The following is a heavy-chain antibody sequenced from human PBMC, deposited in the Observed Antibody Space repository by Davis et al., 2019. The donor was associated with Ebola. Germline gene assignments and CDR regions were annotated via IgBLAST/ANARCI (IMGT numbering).Heavy chain of an antibody. Sequence: ALVKVSCKASGYTFTSYAMNWVRQAPGQGLEWMGWIDTNTGNPTYAQGFTGRFVFSLDTSVSTAYLQISSLKAEDTAVYYCARGKAAGTINWFDPWGQGTLVTVSS. CDR3: ARGKAAGTINWFDP. CDR2: IDTNTGNP. V-gene: IGHV7-4-1*02. D-gene: IGHD6-13*01. J-gene: IGHJ5*02. CDR1: GYTFTSYA.